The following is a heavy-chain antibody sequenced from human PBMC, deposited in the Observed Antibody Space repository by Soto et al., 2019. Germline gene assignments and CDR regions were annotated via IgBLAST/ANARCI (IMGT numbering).Heavy chain of an antibody. V-gene: IGHV3-23*01. CDR2: ISGSGGST. J-gene: IGHJ4*02. CDR1: GFTFSSYA. D-gene: IGHD1-26*01. Sequence: EVQLLESGGGLVQPGGSLRLSCAASGFTFSSYAMRWVRQAPGKGLEWVSAISGSGGSTYYADSVKGRFTISRDNSKNTLYLQMNSLRAGDTAVYYCARRGSGSYYDYWGQGTLVIVSS. CDR3: ARRGSGSYYDY.